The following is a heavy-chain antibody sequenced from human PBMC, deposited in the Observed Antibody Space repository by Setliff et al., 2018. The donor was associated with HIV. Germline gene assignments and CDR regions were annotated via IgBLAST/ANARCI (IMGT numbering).Heavy chain of an antibody. CDR1: GASFVGDNH. D-gene: IGHD6-19*01. Sequence: SETLSLTCAVSGASFVGDNHWSWIRQTPERGLEWIAYFMYTDIHYVNYLNYRNPSLASRLSISVDKSKNQFSLTLSSVTAADTAVFYCARARSDWYNVRPYYFDLWGQGTPVTVSS. V-gene: IGHV4-30-4*01. J-gene: IGHJ4*02. CDR2: FMYTDIHYVNYLN. CDR3: ARARSDWYNVRPYYFDL.